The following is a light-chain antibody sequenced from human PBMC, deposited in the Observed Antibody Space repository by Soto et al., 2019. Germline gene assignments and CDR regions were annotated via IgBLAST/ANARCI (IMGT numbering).Light chain of an antibody. Sequence: DIQMTQSPSSLSASVGDRVTITCRASQGIRNYLAWYQQKPGKVPKLLIYAASTLQSGVPSRFSGSGSWTGFTLTISSLQPEDGATYYCQKYNSAPLTFGGGTKVEIK. CDR1: QGIRNY. J-gene: IGKJ4*01. V-gene: IGKV1-27*01. CDR2: AAS. CDR3: QKYNSAPLT.